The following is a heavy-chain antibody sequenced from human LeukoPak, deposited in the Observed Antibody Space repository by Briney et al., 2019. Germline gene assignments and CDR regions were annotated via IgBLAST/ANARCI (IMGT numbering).Heavy chain of an antibody. CDR1: GFTFGSYG. D-gene: IGHD5-18*01. J-gene: IGHJ4*02. Sequence: GRSLRLSCEASGFTFGSYGVHWVRQAPGKGLEWVALISYDGSNEYYGDSVKGRFTISRDNSKSTLYLQMNSLRAEDTAVYYCAKDQGYTYGHSFDYWGQGTLVTVSS. CDR3: AKDQGYTYGHSFDY. V-gene: IGHV3-30*18. CDR2: ISYDGSNE.